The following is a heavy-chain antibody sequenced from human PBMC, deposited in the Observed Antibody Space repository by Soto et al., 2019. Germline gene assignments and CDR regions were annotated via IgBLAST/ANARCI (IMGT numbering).Heavy chain of an antibody. CDR1: GITFSNYA. V-gene: IGHV3-23*01. Sequence: WFPRLSCRASGITFSNYAMSWVRQAPGKGLEWVSAISGSGGSTYYADSVKGRFTISRDNTKNTLYLQMNSLRAEDTAVYYCAKEWDGYAARPDYWGQGTLVTVS. CDR2: ISGSGGST. D-gene: IGHD6-6*01. J-gene: IGHJ4*02. CDR3: AKEWDGYAARPDY.